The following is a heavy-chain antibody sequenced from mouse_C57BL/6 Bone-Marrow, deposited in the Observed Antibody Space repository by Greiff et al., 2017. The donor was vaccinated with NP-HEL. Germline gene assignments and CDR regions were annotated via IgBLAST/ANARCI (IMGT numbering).Heavy chain of an antibody. CDR1: GFTFSDYG. V-gene: IGHV5-17*01. CDR3: ARGPDGYPFAY. Sequence: EVKVVESGGGLVKPGGSLKLSCAASGFTFSDYGMHWVRQAPEKGLEWVAYISSGSSTIYYADTVKGRFTISRDNAKNTLFLQMTSLRSEDTAMYYCARGPDGYPFAYWGQGTLVTVSA. D-gene: IGHD2-3*01. CDR2: ISSGSSTI. J-gene: IGHJ3*01.